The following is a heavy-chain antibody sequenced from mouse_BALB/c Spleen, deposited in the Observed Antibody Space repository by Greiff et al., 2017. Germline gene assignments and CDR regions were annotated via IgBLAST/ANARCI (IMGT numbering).Heavy chain of an antibody. J-gene: IGHJ2*01. CDR3: TSAYGNYFY. Sequence: EVMLVESGGGLVKPGGSLKLSCAASGFTFSSYTMSWVRQTPEKRLEWVATISSGGSYTYYPDSVKGRFTISRDNAKNTLYLQMSSLKSEDTAMYYCTSAYGNYFYWGQGTTLTVSS. D-gene: IGHD2-1*01. V-gene: IGHV5-6-4*01. CDR1: GFTFSSYT. CDR2: ISSGGSYT.